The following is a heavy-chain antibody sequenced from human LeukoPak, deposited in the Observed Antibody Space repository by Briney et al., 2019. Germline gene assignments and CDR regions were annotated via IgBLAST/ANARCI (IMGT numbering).Heavy chain of an antibody. D-gene: IGHD3-3*01. J-gene: IGHJ4*02. CDR3: ARGTIFGDEWDY. V-gene: IGHV1-3*03. Sequence: ASVKVSCKASGYTFTSYAMHWVRQAPGQRLEWMGWINAGNGNTKYSQEFQGRVTIPRGTSASTAYMELSSLRSEDMAVYYCARGTIFGDEWDYWGQGTLVTVSS. CDR2: INAGNGNT. CDR1: GYTFTSYA.